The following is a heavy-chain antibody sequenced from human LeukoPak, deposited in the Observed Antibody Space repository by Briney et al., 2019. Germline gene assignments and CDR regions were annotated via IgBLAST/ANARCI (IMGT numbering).Heavy chain of an antibody. V-gene: IGHV1-69*13. CDR2: IIPIFGTA. CDR3: ARDKAENYDFWTGYSRDFDY. CDR1: GGTFSSYA. D-gene: IGHD3-3*01. Sequence: SVKVSCKASGGTFSSYAISWVRQAPGQGLEWMGGIIPIFGTANYAQKFQGRVTITADESTSTAYMELSSLRSEDTAVYYCARDKAENYDFWTGYSRDFDYWGQGTLVTVSS. J-gene: IGHJ4*02.